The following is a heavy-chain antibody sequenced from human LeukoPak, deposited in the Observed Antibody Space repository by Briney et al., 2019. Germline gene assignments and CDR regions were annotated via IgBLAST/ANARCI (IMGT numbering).Heavy chain of an antibody. CDR1: GFTVSSNY. D-gene: IGHD3-22*01. J-gene: IGHJ3*02. CDR3: ARWTYYYDSSGSGSAFDI. Sequence: QPGGSLRLSCAAPGFTVSSNYMSWVRQAPGKGLEWVSVIYSGGRTYYADSVKGRFTISRHNSKNTLYLQMNSLRAEDTAVYYCARWTYYYDSSGSGSAFDIWGQGTMVTVSS. V-gene: IGHV3-53*04. CDR2: IYSGGRT.